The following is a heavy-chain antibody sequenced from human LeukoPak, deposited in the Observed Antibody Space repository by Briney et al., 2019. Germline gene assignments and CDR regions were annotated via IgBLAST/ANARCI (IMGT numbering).Heavy chain of an antibody. V-gene: IGHV1-2*02. Sequence: ASVKVSCTASGYTFTGYYMHWVRQAPGQGLEWMGWINPNSGGTNYAQKFQGRVTMTRDTSISTAYMELSRLRSDDTAVYYCARRGWEASRKGYSSSWYWFDPWGQGTLVTVSS. D-gene: IGHD6-13*01. CDR2: INPNSGGT. CDR3: ARRGWEASRKGYSSSWYWFDP. J-gene: IGHJ5*02. CDR1: GYTFTGYY.